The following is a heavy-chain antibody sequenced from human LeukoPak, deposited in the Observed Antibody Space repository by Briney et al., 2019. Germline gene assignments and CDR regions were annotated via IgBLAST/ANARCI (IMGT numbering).Heavy chain of an antibody. CDR1: GLTVSRNY. Sequence: GGSLRLSCAASGLTVSRNYMSWVRQAPGKGLEWVSVIYSGGGTYYADSVKGRFTISRDNSKNTLYLQMNSLRAADTAVYYCARESIYDSGHYFDYWGQGTLVTVSS. J-gene: IGHJ4*02. CDR2: IYSGGGT. V-gene: IGHV3-66*01. D-gene: IGHD3-22*01. CDR3: ARESIYDSGHYFDY.